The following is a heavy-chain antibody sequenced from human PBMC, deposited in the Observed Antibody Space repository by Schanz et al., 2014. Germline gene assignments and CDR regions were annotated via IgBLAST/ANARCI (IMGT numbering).Heavy chain of an antibody. CDR3: AKERFPITIPAGNFDS. CDR2: ISGSGSTT. V-gene: IGHV3-23*04. J-gene: IGHJ4*02. Sequence: EVRLVESGGALVQPGGSLRLSCAASGFTFNRHAMNWVRQAPGKGLEWVSGISGSGSTTYYADSVKGRFTVSRDSSTTPLFLKMNSLRVEATAIFYGAKERFPITIPAGNFDSWGQGTVVTVSS. D-gene: IGHD3-16*01. CDR1: GFTFNRHA.